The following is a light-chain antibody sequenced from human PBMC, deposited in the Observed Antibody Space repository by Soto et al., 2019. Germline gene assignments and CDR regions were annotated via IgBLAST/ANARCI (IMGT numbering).Light chain of an antibody. J-gene: IGKJ1*01. CDR2: ATS. CDR3: QQGNSFPWG. V-gene: IGKV1-12*02. Sequence: DIQMTQSPSSVSASVGDRVTITCRASQGISSSLAWYQQKPGKAPKLLIYATSGLQSGVPSRFGGSGSGTDFTLTISSLQPEDSATYYCQQGNSFPWGFGQGTKVDTK. CDR1: QGISSS.